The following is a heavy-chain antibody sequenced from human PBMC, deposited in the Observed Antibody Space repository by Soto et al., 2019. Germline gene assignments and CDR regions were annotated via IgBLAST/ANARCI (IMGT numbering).Heavy chain of an antibody. Sequence: ASVKVSCKASGYTFTNYDTNWVRQAPGQGLEWMGWISADTGDTNYAQKLQGRVTMATDTSTSTAYMQLRTLRSDDTAVYYCARSKYTTTWSGGLDYWGQGTLVIVSS. J-gene: IGHJ4*02. D-gene: IGHD6-13*01. V-gene: IGHV1-18*01. CDR3: ARSKYTTTWSGGLDY. CDR2: ISADTGDT. CDR1: GYTFTNYD.